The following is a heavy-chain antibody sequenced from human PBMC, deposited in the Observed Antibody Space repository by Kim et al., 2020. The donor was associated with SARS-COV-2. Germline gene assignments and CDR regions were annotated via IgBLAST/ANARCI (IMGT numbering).Heavy chain of an antibody. V-gene: IGHV4-34*01. J-gene: IGHJ4*02. D-gene: IGHD6-13*01. Sequence: SETLSLTCAVYGGSFSGYYWSWIRQPPGKGLEWIGEINHSGSTNYNPSLKSRVTISVDTSKNQFSLKLSSVTAADTAVYYCARSGPAAILRGIAAAGRWFDYWGQGTLVTVSS. CDR3: ARSGPAAILRGIAAAGRWFDY. CDR1: GGSFSGYY. CDR2: INHSGST.